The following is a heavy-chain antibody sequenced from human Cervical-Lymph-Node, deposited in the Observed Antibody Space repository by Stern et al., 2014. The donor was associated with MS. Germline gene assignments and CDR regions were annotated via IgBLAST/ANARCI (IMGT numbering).Heavy chain of an antibody. CDR1: GFTFSSYG. D-gene: IGHD1-7*01. J-gene: IGHJ4*02. CDR3: ARSYNWNYSHFDY. Sequence: VQLVESGGGVVQPGRSLRLSCAASGFTFSSYGMHWVRQAPGKGLEWVGVIWYVGSNKYYADSVKGRFTISTDKSKNTVYLQLNSLRAEDTAVYYCARSYNWNYSHFDYWGQGTLVTVSS. CDR2: IWYVGSNK. V-gene: IGHV3-33*01.